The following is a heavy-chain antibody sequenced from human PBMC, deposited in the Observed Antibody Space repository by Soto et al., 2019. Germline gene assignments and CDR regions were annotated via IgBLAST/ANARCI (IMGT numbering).Heavy chain of an antibody. Sequence: ASVKVSCKASGYTFTSYGISWVRQAPGQGLEWVGWISAYNGNTNYAQKLQGRVTMTTDTSTSTAYMELRSLRSDDTAVYYCARVETYYDFWSGYYRWFDPWGQGTLVTVSS. CDR1: GYTFTSYG. J-gene: IGHJ5*02. CDR3: ARVETYYDFWSGYYRWFDP. D-gene: IGHD3-3*01. CDR2: ISAYNGNT. V-gene: IGHV1-18*04.